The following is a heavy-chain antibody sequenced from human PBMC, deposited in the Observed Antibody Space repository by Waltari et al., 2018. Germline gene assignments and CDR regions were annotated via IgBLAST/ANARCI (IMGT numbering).Heavy chain of an antibody. D-gene: IGHD6-13*01. CDR2: SIPIFGTA. V-gene: IGHV1-69*08. CDR3: ARDSPALIAAAGRVVDY. Sequence: QVQLVQSGAEVKKPGSSVKVSCKASGGTFSSYAISWVRQAPGQGLEWMGRSIPIFGTANYAQKFQGRVTITADKSTSTAYMELSSLRSEDTAVYYCARDSPALIAAAGRVVDYWGQGTLVTVSS. CDR1: GGTFSSYA. J-gene: IGHJ4*02.